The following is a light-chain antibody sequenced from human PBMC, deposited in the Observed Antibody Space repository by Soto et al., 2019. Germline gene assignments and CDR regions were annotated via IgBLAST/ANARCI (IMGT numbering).Light chain of an antibody. J-gene: IGKJ5*01. CDR1: QSVSSD. Sequence: EILMTQSPATLSVSPGERATLSCRASQSVSSDLAWYQQKPGQAPRLLVYGASTRATGIPARFSASGSGTDFTLTIIRRQSEDFAVYYCQQYYNWLITFGQGTRLEI. V-gene: IGKV3-15*01. CDR3: QQYYNWLIT. CDR2: GAS.